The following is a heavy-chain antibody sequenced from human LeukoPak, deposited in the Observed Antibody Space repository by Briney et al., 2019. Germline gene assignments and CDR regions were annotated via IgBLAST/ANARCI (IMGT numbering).Heavy chain of an antibody. CDR3: ARDLLDFWSAPTYLDY. Sequence: ASVKVSCKTSGYTFTSYGISWVRQAPGQGLEWMGWISAYDGNTDYVQKFQGRVIMTKDTITSTVYVELTNLRSDDTAVYYCARDLLDFWSAPTYLDYWGQGTLVTVSS. D-gene: IGHD3-3*01. J-gene: IGHJ4*02. CDR2: ISAYDGNT. V-gene: IGHV1-18*01. CDR1: GYTFTSYG.